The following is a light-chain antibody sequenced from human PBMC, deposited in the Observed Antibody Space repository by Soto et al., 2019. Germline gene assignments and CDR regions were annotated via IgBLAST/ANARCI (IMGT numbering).Light chain of an antibody. V-gene: IGKV1-39*01. J-gene: IGKJ4*01. CDR3: QQSYSTPLT. Sequence: DIQMTQSPSSLSASVGDRVTITCQASQGISSYLNWYQQKPGKAPKLLIYAASSLQSGVPSRFSGSGSGTDFTLTISSLQPEDFATYYCQQSYSTPLTFGGGTKVEIK. CDR1: QGISSY. CDR2: AAS.